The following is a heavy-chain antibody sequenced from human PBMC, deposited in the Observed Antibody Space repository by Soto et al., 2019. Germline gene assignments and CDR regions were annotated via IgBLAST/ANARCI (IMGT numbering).Heavy chain of an antibody. V-gene: IGHV3-72*01. CDR3: ARGKNSFDY. J-gene: IGHJ4*02. CDR2: SANKAAGHTT. Sequence: PGGSLRLSCAVSGFTFSDYCMDWVRQTPGKGLEWLARSANKAAGHTTEYAASVKGRFTISRDDSKNSLHLQMNSLKTEDTAVYYCARGKNSFDYWGQGTLVTVSS. CDR1: GFTFSDYC.